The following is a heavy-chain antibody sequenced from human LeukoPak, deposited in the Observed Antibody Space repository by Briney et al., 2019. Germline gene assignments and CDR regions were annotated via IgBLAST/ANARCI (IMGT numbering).Heavy chain of an antibody. V-gene: IGHV3-21*01. J-gene: IGHJ4*02. CDR1: GFTVSSNY. CDR2: ISSSSSYI. CDR3: AREIEYCSGGSCYPGGYFDY. Sequence: GGSLRLSCAVSGFTVSSNYMTWVRRAPGKGLEWVSSISSSSSYIYYADSVKGRFTISRDNAKNSLYLQMNSLRAEDTAVYYCAREIEYCSGGSCYPGGYFDYWGQGTLVTVSS. D-gene: IGHD2-15*01.